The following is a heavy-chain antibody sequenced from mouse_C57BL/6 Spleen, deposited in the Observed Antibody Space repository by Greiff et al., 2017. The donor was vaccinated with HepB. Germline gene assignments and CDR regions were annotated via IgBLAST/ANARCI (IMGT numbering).Heavy chain of an antibody. CDR1: GYSFTDYN. CDR2: INPNYGTT. J-gene: IGHJ4*01. D-gene: IGHD2-1*01. Sequence: EVQLVESGPELVKPGASVKISCKASGYSFTDYNMNWVKQSNGKSLEWIGVINPNYGTTSYNQKFKGKATLTVDQSSSTAYMQLNSLTSEDSAVYYCARSLYGNKRNYYAMDYWGQGTSVTVSS. V-gene: IGHV1-39*01. CDR3: ARSLYGNKRNYYAMDY.